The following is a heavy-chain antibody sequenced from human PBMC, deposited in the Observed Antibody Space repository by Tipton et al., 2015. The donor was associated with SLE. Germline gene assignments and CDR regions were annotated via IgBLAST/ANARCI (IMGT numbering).Heavy chain of an antibody. CDR1: GGSISSGGYY. Sequence: TLSLTCTVSGGSISSGGYYWSWIRQHPGKGLEWIGYIYYSGSTYYNPSLKSRVTISVDTSKNQFSLKLSSVTAADTAVYYCATAITITRWAFDIWGQGTMVTVSS. J-gene: IGHJ3*02. CDR3: ATAITITRWAFDI. CDR2: IYYSGST. D-gene: IGHD3-3*01. V-gene: IGHV4-31*03.